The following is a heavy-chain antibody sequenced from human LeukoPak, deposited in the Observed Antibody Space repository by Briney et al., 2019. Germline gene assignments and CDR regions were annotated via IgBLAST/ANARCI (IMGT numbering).Heavy chain of an antibody. Sequence: PGGSLRLSCAASGFTFSSYAMSWVRQAPGKGLEWVSAISGSGGSTYYADSVKGRFTISRDNSKTTLYLQMNSLRAEDTAVYYCAKGLRFLEWLLRGIRGDYYMDVWGKGTTVTVSS. J-gene: IGHJ6*03. D-gene: IGHD3-3*01. CDR1: GFTFSSYA. CDR3: AKGLRFLEWLLRGIRGDYYMDV. CDR2: ISGSGGST. V-gene: IGHV3-23*01.